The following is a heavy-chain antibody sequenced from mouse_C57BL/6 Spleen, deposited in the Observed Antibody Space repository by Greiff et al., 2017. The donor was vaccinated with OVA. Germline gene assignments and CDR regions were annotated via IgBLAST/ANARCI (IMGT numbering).Heavy chain of an antibody. CDR3: ASCITTVAYFDY. V-gene: IGHV1-39*01. D-gene: IGHD1-1*01. CDR2: IYPNYGTP. Sequence: EVQLQQSGPELVKPGASVKISCKASGYSFTAYNMNWVQQSNGKSLEWIGVIYPNYGTPCYNQKFKGKATLTVDQSSSTAYMQLNSLTSEDSAVDYCASCITTVAYFDYWGQGTTLTVSS. CDR1: GYSFTAYN. J-gene: IGHJ2*01.